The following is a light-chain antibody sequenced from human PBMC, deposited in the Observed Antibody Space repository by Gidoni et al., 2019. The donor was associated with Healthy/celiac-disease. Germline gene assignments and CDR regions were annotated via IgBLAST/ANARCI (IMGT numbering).Light chain of an antibody. CDR3: AAWDDSLNGWV. CDR2: SNN. CDR1: SSNIGSNT. Sequence: QSVLTPPPSASGTPGPRVTISCSGSSSNIGSNTVNWYQQLPGTAPKLLIYSNNQRPSGVPDRFSGSKSGTAASLAISGLQSEDEADYYCAAWDDSLNGWVFGGGTKLT. V-gene: IGLV1-44*01. J-gene: IGLJ3*02.